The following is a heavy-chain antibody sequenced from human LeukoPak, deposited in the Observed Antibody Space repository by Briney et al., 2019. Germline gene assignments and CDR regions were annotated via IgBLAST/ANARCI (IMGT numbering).Heavy chain of an antibody. CDR3: ASKRGRSTSTDY. Sequence: SQTLSLTCAISGDSVSSNSAAWNWIRQSPSRGLEWLGRTYYRSKWYNDYAVSVKSRITINPDTSKNQFSLQLNSVTAADTAVYYCASKRGRSTSTDYWGQGTLVTVSS. D-gene: IGHD2-2*01. CDR2: TYYRSKWYN. J-gene: IGHJ4*02. V-gene: IGHV6-1*01. CDR1: GDSVSSNSAA.